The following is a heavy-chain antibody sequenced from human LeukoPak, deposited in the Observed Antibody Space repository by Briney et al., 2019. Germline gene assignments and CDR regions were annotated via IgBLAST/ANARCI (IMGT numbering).Heavy chain of an antibody. Sequence: GGSLRLSCVVSGINVINSYMAWVRQAPGKGLEWVSVFYSGGSTYYADSVKGRFTISRDNSKNTLYLQMNSLRDEDTAVFYCAKDRHYYGSGTVNFDYWGQGTLVTVSS. CDR2: FYSGGST. CDR3: AKDRHYYGSGTVNFDY. CDR1: GINVINSY. V-gene: IGHV3-66*02. J-gene: IGHJ4*02. D-gene: IGHD3-10*01.